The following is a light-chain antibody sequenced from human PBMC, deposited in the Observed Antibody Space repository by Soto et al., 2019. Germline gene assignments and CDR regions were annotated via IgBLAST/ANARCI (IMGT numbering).Light chain of an antibody. CDR2: AAS. CDR1: QSISSY. V-gene: IGKV1-39*02. J-gene: IGKJ1*01. Sequence: DIQMAQSPSSLSASVGDRVTITCRASQSISSYLNWYQQKPGKAPKLLIYAASSLQSGVPSRFSGSGSGTDFTLTIRRLEPDDFAVYYCQKYGTFWTFGQGTKVDIK. CDR3: QKYGTFWT.